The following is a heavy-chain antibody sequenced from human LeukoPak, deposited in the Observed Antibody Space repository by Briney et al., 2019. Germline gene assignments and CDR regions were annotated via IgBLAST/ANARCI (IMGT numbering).Heavy chain of an antibody. CDR3: ARAGGHSSSWYTHYGMDV. CDR2: INHSGST. D-gene: IGHD6-13*01. V-gene: IGHV4-34*01. Sequence: SETLSLTCAVYGGSFSGYYWSWIRQPPGKGLEWIGEINHSGSTNYNPALKSRVTISVDTSKNQFSLKLSSVTAADPAVYYCARAGGHSSSWYTHYGMDVWGKGTTVTVSS. CDR1: GGSFSGYY. J-gene: IGHJ6*04.